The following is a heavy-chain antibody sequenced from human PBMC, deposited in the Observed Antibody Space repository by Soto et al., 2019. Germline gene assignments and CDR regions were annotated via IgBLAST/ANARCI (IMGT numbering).Heavy chain of an antibody. V-gene: IGHV3-7*01. D-gene: IGHD3-3*01. J-gene: IGHJ4*02. Sequence: GGSLRLSCAASGFTFSSYWMSWVRQAPGKGLEWVANIKQDGSEKYYVDSVKGRFTISRDNAKNSLYLQMNSLRAEDTAVYYCARAENPYYDFWSGYYFDYWGQGTLVTVSS. CDR2: IKQDGSEK. CDR1: GFTFSSYW. CDR3: ARAENPYYDFWSGYYFDY.